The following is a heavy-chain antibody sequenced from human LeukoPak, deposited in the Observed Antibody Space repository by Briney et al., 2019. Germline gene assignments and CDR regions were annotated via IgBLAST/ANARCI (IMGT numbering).Heavy chain of an antibody. V-gene: IGHV1-2*02. D-gene: IGHD3-9*01. CDR1: GYTFTGYY. CDR2: ISPNSGGT. Sequence: ASVKVSCKASGYTFTGYYMHWVRQAPGQGLEWMGWISPNSGGTNYAQKFQGRVTMTRDTSISTAYMELSRLRSDDTAVYYCARMAILRYFDWLLWWGQGTLVTVSS. CDR3: ARMAILRYFDWLLW. J-gene: IGHJ4*02.